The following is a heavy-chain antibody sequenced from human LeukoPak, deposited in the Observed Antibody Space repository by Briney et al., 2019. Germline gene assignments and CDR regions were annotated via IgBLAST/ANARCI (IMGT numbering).Heavy chain of an antibody. D-gene: IGHD1-26*01. CDR3: ATHRSGSYYTANDY. V-gene: IGHV3-38-3*01. Sequence: GGSLRLSCAASGFTFNSYWMSWVRQAPGKGLEWVSSISGGSTYYADSRKGRFTISRDNSKNTLHLQMNSLRAEDTAVYYCATHRSGSYYTANDYWGQGTLVTVSS. CDR2: ISGGST. CDR1: GFTFNSYW. J-gene: IGHJ4*02.